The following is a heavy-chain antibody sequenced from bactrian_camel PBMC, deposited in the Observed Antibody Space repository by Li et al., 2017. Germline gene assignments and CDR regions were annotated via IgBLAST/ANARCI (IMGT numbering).Heavy chain of an antibody. V-gene: IGHV3S40*01. J-gene: IGHJ7*01. CDR2: IYLRGGTT. CDR1: TGTFRSAC. Sequence: VQLVESGGGSVQAGGSLRLSCAARTGTFRSACMGWIRQVSGKEREGVAAIYLRGGTTYYADSVKGRFTISKDDSKNTMSLALNNLKPEDAGWYYCAARGGGDGYCFSADWKYWGKGTQVTVS. D-gene: IGHD1*01.